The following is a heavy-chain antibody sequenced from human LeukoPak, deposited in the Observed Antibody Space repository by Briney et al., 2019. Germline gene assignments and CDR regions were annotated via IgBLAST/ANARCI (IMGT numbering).Heavy chain of an antibody. Sequence: PSETLSLTCAVYGGSFSGYYWSWIRQPPGKGLEWIGEINHSGSTNYNPSLKSRVTISVDTSKNQFSLKLSSVTAVDTAVYYCAREAARGVSPWGQGTLVTVSS. CDR1: GGSFSGYY. D-gene: IGHD6-6*01. CDR2: INHSGST. V-gene: IGHV4-34*01. J-gene: IGHJ5*02. CDR3: AREAARGVSP.